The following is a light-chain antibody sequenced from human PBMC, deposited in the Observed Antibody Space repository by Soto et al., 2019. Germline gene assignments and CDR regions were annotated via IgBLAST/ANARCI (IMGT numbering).Light chain of an antibody. J-gene: IGKJ4*01. CDR1: QSITTS. V-gene: IGKV1-39*01. CDR3: QQSFTSPLT. CDR2: SAS. Sequence: DLQMTQSPSSLSASLGDRVTLTCRARQSITTSLNWYQQTPGKAPKLLIYSASTLHSGVPSRFSGSGSGTDFTLTSSTLQREDFATYYCQQSFTSPLTFGGGTKVESK.